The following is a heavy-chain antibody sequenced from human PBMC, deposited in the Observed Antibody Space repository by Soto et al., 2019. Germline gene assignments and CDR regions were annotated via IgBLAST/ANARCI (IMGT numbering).Heavy chain of an antibody. J-gene: IGHJ4*02. V-gene: IGHV4-59*01. CDR1: GCSINDFY. D-gene: IGHD6-6*01. Sequence: TLSLTCTVSGCSINDFYWIWIRQPQGKGLEWIGYIYYSGSTDYNPSLKGRVTISVDTSKNQFSLKLRSVTAADTAVYYCARVGGVAARTFDYWGQGTLVTVSS. CDR2: IYYSGST. CDR3: ARVGGVAARTFDY.